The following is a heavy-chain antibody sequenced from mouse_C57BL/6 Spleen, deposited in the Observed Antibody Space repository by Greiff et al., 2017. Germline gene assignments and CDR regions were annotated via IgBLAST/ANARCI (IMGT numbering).Heavy chain of an antibody. D-gene: IGHD1-1*01. CDR1: GFTFSDYG. J-gene: IGHJ4*01. CDR3: ARPYYGSSYYYARDD. V-gene: IGHV5-17*01. CDR2: LSSGSSTI. Sequence: EVQLVESGGGLVKPGGSLKLSCAASGFTFSDYGMHWVRQAPAKGLEWVSYLSSGSSTIYYADTVKGRFTISRDNAKNTLFLQMTSLRSEDTAMYYCARPYYGSSYYYARDDWGQGTSVTVAS.